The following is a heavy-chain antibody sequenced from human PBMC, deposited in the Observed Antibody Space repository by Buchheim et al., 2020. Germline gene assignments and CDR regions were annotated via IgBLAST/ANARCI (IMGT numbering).Heavy chain of an antibody. J-gene: IGHJ6*02. D-gene: IGHD3-16*01. Sequence: EVQLVESGGGLVQPGGSLRLSCAASEFTFSSYWMSWVRQAPGKGLEWVANIKQDGSEKYYVDSVKGRFTISRDNAKNSLYLQMNSLRAEDTAVYYCARDSWYDYVWGEGMDVWGQGTT. CDR3: ARDSWYDYVWGEGMDV. CDR2: IKQDGSEK. V-gene: IGHV3-7*03. CDR1: EFTFSSYW.